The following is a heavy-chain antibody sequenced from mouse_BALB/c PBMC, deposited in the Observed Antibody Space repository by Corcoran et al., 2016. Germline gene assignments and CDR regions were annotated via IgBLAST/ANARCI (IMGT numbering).Heavy chain of an antibody. D-gene: IGHD2-2*01. Sequence: DVQLQESGPGLVKPSQSLSLSCSVTDYSITSGYYWNWIRQFPGNKLEWMGYISYDGSNNYNTSLKNRISITRDTSKNQFFLKLNSVTTEDTATYYCARVSGGYDAWFAYWGQGTLVTVSA. CDR1: DYSITSGYY. J-gene: IGHJ3*01. V-gene: IGHV3-6*02. CDR2: ISYDGSN. CDR3: ARVSGGYDAWFAY.